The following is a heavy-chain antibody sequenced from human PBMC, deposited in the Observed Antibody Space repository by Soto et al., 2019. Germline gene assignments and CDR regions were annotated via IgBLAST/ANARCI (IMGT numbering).Heavy chain of an antibody. CDR3: ARHGSN. J-gene: IGHJ4*02. CDR1: GVSISNSSYY. CDR2: IYYSGIT. Sequence: SETLSLTCTVSGVSISNSSYYWGWIRRPPGKGLEWIGTIYYSGITYSNPSLKSRVTISVDTSRTQFSLKLTSVTAADTAVYYCARHGSNWGQGTLVTVSS. V-gene: IGHV4-39*01.